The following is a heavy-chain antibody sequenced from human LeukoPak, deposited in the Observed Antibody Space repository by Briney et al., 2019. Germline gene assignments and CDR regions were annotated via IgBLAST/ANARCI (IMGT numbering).Heavy chain of an antibody. D-gene: IGHD3-22*01. J-gene: IGHJ4*02. Sequence: SETLSLTCTVSGGSLSSYYWSWIRQPPGKGLEWIGYIYYSGSTNYNPSLKSRVTISVDTSKNQFSLKLSSVTAADTAVYYCARDRHYYDSSGYYAGFDYWGQGTLVTVSS. CDR3: ARDRHYYDSSGYYAGFDY. V-gene: IGHV4-59*01. CDR1: GGSLSSYY. CDR2: IYYSGST.